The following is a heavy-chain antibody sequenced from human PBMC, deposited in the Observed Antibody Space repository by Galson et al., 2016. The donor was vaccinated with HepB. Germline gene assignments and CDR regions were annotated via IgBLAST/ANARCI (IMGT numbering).Heavy chain of an antibody. V-gene: IGHV4-39*07. CDR2: IHHSGNT. CDR1: GGSISSSSYY. J-gene: IGHJ4*02. Sequence: SETLSLTCTVSGGSISSSSYYWGWIRQPPGKGLDWIGEIHHSGNTNYNPSLKSRVTMSVDKSKNQFSLKLTSVTAADTAVYYCTRVNPPGYQLTWGRGTLVTVSS. D-gene: IGHD2-2*01. CDR3: TRVNPPGYQLT.